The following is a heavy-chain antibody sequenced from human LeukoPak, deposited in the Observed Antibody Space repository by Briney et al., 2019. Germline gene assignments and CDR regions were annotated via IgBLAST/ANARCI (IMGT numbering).Heavy chain of an antibody. V-gene: IGHV3-7*01. Sequence: GGSLRLSCVASGFTFSSYWISWVRQAPGKGLEWVANMKQDGNEKYYVDSVKGRFTISRDNAKNSLYLQMNSLRAEDTAVYYCARDRHYGSGSYNFDFWGQGTLVTVSS. D-gene: IGHD3-10*01. J-gene: IGHJ4*02. CDR2: MKQDGNEK. CDR3: ARDRHYGSGSYNFDF. CDR1: GFTFSSYW.